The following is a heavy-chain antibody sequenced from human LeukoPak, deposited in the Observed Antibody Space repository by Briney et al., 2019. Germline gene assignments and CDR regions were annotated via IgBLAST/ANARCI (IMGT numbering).Heavy chain of an antibody. CDR3: AKDHITMVRGFGDY. Sequence: GGSLRLSCAASGFTFSSYAMSWVRQAPGKGLEWVSAISGSGGSTYYAASVKGRFTISRDNSKNTLYLQMNSLRAEDTAVYYCAKDHITMVRGFGDYWGQGTLVTVSS. CDR2: ISGSGGST. D-gene: IGHD3-10*01. CDR1: GFTFSSYA. J-gene: IGHJ4*02. V-gene: IGHV3-23*01.